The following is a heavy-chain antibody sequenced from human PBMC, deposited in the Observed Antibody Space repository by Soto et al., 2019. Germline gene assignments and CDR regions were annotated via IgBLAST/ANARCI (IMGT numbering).Heavy chain of an antibody. CDR1: GYTXSDYF. CDR2: INPNSGVI. D-gene: IGHD2-15*01. Sequence: XNVSFLSSGYTXSDYFIDLVRQAPGHGLEWIGWINPNSGVINYARGSLGRVTRTRDTSINTAYLELTSLTSYDTAVYYCTRGYRWFDPWGQGTLGTVS. V-gene: IGHV1-2*02. J-gene: IGHJ5*02. CDR3: TRGYRWFDP.